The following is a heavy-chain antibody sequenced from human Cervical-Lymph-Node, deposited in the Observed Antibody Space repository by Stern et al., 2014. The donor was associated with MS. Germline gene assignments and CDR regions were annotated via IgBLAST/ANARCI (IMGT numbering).Heavy chain of an antibody. D-gene: IGHD2-15*01. CDR1: GGTFSSSYA. Sequence: VHLVQSGAEVKKPGSSVNVSCMTSGGTFSSSYAITWMRPAPGPGLEWMGRIIPILGLPYYAQKFQGRVTITADTSTNTAYMGLSSLTSEDTAVYYCARGVVSNRAAATLHNLFDPWGQGTLVTVSS. J-gene: IGHJ5*02. CDR3: ARGVVSNRAAATLHNLFDP. CDR2: IIPILGLP. V-gene: IGHV1-69*09.